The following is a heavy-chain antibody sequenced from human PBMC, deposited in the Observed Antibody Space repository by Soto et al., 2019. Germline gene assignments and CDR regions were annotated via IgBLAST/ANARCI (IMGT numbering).Heavy chain of an antibody. CDR2: ISDSGGTT. CDR1: GVIFKGYA. J-gene: IGHJ5*01. Sequence: GGSRRLSCSTAGVIFKGYAMSCVRQAPGKGLQWVSGISDSGGTTYYADSVKGRFTISRDNSKNTLYLQIKSLRAEDTAIYYCAKDLRYYGSGPSGWFDSWGQGNQVTGSA. D-gene: IGHD3-10*01. V-gene: IGHV3-23*01. CDR3: AKDLRYYGSGPSGWFDS.